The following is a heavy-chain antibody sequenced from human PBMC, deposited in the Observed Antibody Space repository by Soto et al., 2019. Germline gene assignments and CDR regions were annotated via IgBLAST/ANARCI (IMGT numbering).Heavy chain of an antibody. J-gene: IGHJ4*02. CDR1: GDTFSSYA. Sequence: QVQLVQSGAEVKKPGSSVKVSCKASGDTFSSYAINWVRQAPGQGLEWMGGIIPMFGTANYAQKFKGRVTITAGESTSTVYRELSTLRSEDTAVYYCARVGRAHYYDSSGYSSPLDYWGQGTLVTVSS. V-gene: IGHV1-69*01. CDR3: ARVGRAHYYDSSGYSSPLDY. CDR2: IIPMFGTA. D-gene: IGHD3-22*01.